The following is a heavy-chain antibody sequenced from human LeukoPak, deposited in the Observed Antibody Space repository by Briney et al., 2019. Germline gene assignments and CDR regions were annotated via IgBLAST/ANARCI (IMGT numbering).Heavy chain of an antibody. V-gene: IGHV3-66*04. CDR3: AKPLYDFWSGYYSDAFDI. J-gene: IGHJ3*02. CDR1: EFSVGSNY. CDR2: IYSGGST. Sequence: GGSLRLSCAASEFSVGSNYMTWVRQAPGKGLEWVSLIYSGGSTYYADSVKGRFTISRDNSKNTLYLQMNSLRAEDTAVYYCAKPLYDFWSGYYSDAFDIWGQGTMVTVSS. D-gene: IGHD3-3*01.